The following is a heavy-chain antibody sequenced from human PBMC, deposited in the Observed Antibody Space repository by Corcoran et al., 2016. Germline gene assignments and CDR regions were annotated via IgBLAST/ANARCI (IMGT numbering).Heavy chain of an antibody. J-gene: IGHJ6*02. CDR2: VDWDDAK. D-gene: IGHD2-2*01. CDR1: GFSLGTSGMC. Sequence: QVTLRESGPALVKPTQTLTLTCTFTGFSLGTSGMCVSWIRQPPGKGLEWIALVDWDDAKYYSTSLKTSLTISKDTSKNLVVLTITNMYPVDTATYYSALNYIVVIPAAPYYYYYGMDVWGQGNTVTVSS. CDR3: ALNYIVVIPAAPYYYYYGMDV. V-gene: IGHV2-70*01.